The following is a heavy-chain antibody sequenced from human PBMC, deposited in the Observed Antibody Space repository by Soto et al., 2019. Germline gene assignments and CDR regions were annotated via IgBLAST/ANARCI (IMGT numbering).Heavy chain of an antibody. J-gene: IGHJ4*02. CDR3: ERGPGYESLY. Sequence: SETLSLTCTVSGGSISSYYWSWIRQPPGKGLEWIGYIYYSGSTNYNPSLKSRVTISVDTSKNQFSLKLSSVTAADTAVYYCERGPGYESLYWGQGTQVTVSS. CDR2: IYYSGST. V-gene: IGHV4-59*01. D-gene: IGHD3-3*01. CDR1: GGSISSYY.